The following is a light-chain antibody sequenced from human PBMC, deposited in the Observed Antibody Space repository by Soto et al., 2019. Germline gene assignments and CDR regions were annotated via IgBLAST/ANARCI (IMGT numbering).Light chain of an antibody. J-gene: IGKJ2*01. CDR2: DAS. CDR1: QSVSSS. Sequence: EIMMTQSPATLSVSPGERATLSCRASQSVSSSLAWYQQKPGQAPRLLMYDASTRATGIPARFSGSGSGTEFTLTISSLQSEDFAVYYCQQYNNLPPYTFGQGTKLEIK. V-gene: IGKV3-15*01. CDR3: QQYNNLPPYT.